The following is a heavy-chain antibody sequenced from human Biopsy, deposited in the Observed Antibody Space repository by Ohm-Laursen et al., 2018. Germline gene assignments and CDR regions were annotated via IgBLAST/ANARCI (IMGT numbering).Heavy chain of an antibody. CDR3: AGGAAKGYPYDH. D-gene: IGHD6-13*01. CDR2: IITTFDTP. J-gene: IGHJ5*02. V-gene: IGHV1-69*06. Sequence: VASVKVSCKTSGGTFNSYVITWVRQAPGQGLEWMGRIITTFDTPTYAPDFQGRVTFTADKSTGTATLDLRSLTSEDTAVYYCAGGAAKGYPYDHWGQGTLVTVSS. CDR1: GGTFNSYV.